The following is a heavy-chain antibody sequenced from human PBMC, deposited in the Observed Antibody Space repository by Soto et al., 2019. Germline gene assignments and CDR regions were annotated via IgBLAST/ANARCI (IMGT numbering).Heavy chain of an antibody. CDR1: GYTFTSYY. Sequence: QVQLVQSGAEVKKPGASVKVSCKASGYTFTSYYMHWVRQAPGQGLEWMGIINPSGGSTSYAQKFQGRVTMTRDTSTSTVYMELSGLRSEDTAVYYCARVGCSGGSCYLTYYFDYWGQGTLVTVSS. CDR2: INPSGGST. V-gene: IGHV1-46*01. J-gene: IGHJ4*02. D-gene: IGHD2-15*01. CDR3: ARVGCSGGSCYLTYYFDY.